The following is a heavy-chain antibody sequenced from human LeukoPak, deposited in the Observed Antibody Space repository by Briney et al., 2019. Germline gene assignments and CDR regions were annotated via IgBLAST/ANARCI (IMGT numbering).Heavy chain of an antibody. V-gene: IGHV3-7*01. J-gene: IGHJ6*02. Sequence: GGSLRLSCAASGFTFSSYSMSWVRQAPGKGLEWVANIKQDGSEKYYVDSVKGRFTISRDNAKNSLYLQMNSLRAEDTAVYYCARASYSSGWYSASYYYGMDVWGQGTTVTVSS. CDR2: IKQDGSEK. D-gene: IGHD6-19*01. CDR3: ARASYSSGWYSASYYYGMDV. CDR1: GFTFSSYS.